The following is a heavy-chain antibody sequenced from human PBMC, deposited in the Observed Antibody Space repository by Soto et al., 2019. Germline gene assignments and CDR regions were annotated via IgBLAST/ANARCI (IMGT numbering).Heavy chain of an antibody. CDR3: ARGRGAENTFYYSFGMDV. Sequence: SATLSLTCAVYVASFSGCSTRSIRKPPGKGLEWIGEIKHSGSTNYNPSLKSRVTISVDTSKKQFSLKLNSVTAADTAVYYCARGRGAENTFYYSFGMDVLGQGTTVT. D-gene: IGHD3-16*01. V-gene: IGHV4-34*01. CDR2: IKHSGST. CDR1: VASFSGCS. J-gene: IGHJ6*02.